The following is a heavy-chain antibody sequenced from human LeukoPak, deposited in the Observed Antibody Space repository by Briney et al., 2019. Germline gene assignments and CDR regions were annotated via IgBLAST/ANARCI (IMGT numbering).Heavy chain of an antibody. D-gene: IGHD5-24*01. CDR2: IYVSEST. CDR3: TRGQDGYDDY. J-gene: IGHJ4*02. Sequence: SETLSLTCTVSGGSISGYYWNWIRQPAGKGLEWIGRIYVSESTNYNPSLKSRVTVSVDTSKNQFSLKMSSVTAADTAVYYCTRGQDGYDDYWGQGTLVTVSS. CDR1: GGSISGYY. V-gene: IGHV4-4*07.